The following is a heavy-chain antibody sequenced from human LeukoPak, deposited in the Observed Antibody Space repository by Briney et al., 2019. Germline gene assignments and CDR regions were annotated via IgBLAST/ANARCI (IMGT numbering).Heavy chain of an antibody. Sequence: SETLSLTCTVSGGSISSSSYYWGWIRQPPGKGLEWIGSIYYSGSTYYNPSLKSRVTISVDTSKNQFSLKLSSVTAADTAVYYCARVRVLRFLEWLFHDAFDIWGQGTMVTVSS. CDR1: GGSISSSSYY. CDR2: IYYSGST. V-gene: IGHV4-39*07. D-gene: IGHD3-3*01. CDR3: ARVRVLRFLEWLFHDAFDI. J-gene: IGHJ3*02.